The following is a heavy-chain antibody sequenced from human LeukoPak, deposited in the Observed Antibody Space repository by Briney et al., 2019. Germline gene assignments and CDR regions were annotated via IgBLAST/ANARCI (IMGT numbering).Heavy chain of an antibody. CDR3: ATKSTRVVPGAIDYYYYMDV. CDR2: ISGSGGST. CDR1: GFTFSSYA. D-gene: IGHD2-2*01. J-gene: IGHJ6*03. V-gene: IGHV3-23*01. Sequence: PGGSLRLSCAASGFTFSSYAMSWVRQAPGKGLEWVSAISGSGGSTYYADSVKGRFTISRDNSKNTLYLHMNSLRAADTAVYYCATKSTRVVPGAIDYYYYMDVWGKGTTVTVSS.